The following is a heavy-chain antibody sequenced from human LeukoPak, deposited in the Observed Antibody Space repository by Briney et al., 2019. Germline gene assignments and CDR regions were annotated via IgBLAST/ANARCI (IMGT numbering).Heavy chain of an antibody. CDR1: GGSISSSSYY. D-gene: IGHD6-6*01. CDR2: IYYSGST. V-gene: IGHV4-39*01. J-gene: IGHJ4*02. CDR3: ARSASIAARLLDY. Sequence: SETLSLTCTVSGGSISSSSYYWGWIRQPPGKGLEWIGSIYYSGSTYYNPSLKRRVTISVDTSKNQFSLKLSSVTAADTAVYYCARSASIAARLLDYWGQGTLVTVSS.